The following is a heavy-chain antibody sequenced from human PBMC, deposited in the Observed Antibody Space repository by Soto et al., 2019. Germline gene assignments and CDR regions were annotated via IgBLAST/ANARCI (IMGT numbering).Heavy chain of an antibody. CDR2: IRNKAYGETT. Sequence: PGGSLRLSCTTSGLTFDDYPMSWFRQAPGQGLEWVSYIRNKAYGETTEYAASVKGRFTISRDDSISTAYLKMNSLKSGATDVYYCYKALRVVDDAFDIWGQGTMVTVSS. CDR1: GLTFDDYP. J-gene: IGHJ3*02. V-gene: IGHV3-49*03. D-gene: IGHD3-3*01. CDR3: YKALRVVDDAFDI.